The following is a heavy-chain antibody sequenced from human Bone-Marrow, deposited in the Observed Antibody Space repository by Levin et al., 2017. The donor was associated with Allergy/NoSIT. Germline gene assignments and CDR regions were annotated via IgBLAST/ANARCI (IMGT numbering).Heavy chain of an antibody. Sequence: SETLSLTCTVSGGSISSGDYYWSWIRQPPGKGLEWIGYIYYSGSTYYNPSLKSRVTISVDTSKNQFSLKLSSVTAADTAVYYCARVVGFGEFRVDYWGQGTLVTVSS. J-gene: IGHJ4*02. D-gene: IGHD3-10*01. CDR3: ARVVGFGEFRVDY. CDR1: GGSISSGDYY. CDR2: IYYSGST. V-gene: IGHV4-30-4*01.